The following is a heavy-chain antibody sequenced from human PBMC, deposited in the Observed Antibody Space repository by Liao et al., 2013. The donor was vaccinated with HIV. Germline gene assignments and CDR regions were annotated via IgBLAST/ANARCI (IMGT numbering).Heavy chain of an antibody. CDR2: VYYSGST. V-gene: IGHV4-30-4*08. CDR3: ASDFLH. J-gene: IGHJ1*01. CDR1: GDSINSGDYY. Sequence: QVQLQESGPGLVKPSQTVSLTCTVTGDSINSGDYYWSWIRQPPGKGLEWIGYVYYSGSTDYNPSLKSRVTISADTSKNQFSLQLSSVTAADTAVYYCASDFLHWGQGDPGHRLL.